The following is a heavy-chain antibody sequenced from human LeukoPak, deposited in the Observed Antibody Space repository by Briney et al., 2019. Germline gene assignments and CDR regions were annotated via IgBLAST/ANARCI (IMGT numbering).Heavy chain of an antibody. CDR1: GYTFTSYD. J-gene: IGHJ3*02. D-gene: IGHD3-22*01. V-gene: IGHV1-8*01. CDR2: MNPNSGNT. Sequence: ASVKVSCKASGYTFTSYDINWVRQATGQGLEWMGWMNPNSGNTGYAQKFQGRVTMTRHTSISTAYMELSSLRSEDTAVYYCASDGANMIVGTPSDTTLDAFDIWGQGTMVTVSS. CDR3: ASDGANMIVGTPSDTTLDAFDI.